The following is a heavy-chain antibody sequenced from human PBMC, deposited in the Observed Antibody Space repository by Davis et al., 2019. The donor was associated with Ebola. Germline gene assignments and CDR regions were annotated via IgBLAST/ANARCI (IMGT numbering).Heavy chain of an antibody. D-gene: IGHD2/OR15-2a*01. V-gene: IGHV3-48*02. CDR1: GFTFSNYG. CDR3: ARRILLSSRGGMDV. CDR2: IGDSGNHI. Sequence: PGGSLRLSCAASGFTFSNYGMYWVRQAPGKGLEWVSYIGDSGNHISYADSVEGRFTISRDNAKNSLYLQMNSLRNEDTAVYFCARRILLSSRGGMDVWGQGSTVTVSS. J-gene: IGHJ6*02.